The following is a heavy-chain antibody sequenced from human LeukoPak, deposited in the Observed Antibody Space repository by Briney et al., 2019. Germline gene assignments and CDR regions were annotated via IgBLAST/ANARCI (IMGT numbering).Heavy chain of an antibody. J-gene: IGHJ4*02. CDR1: GYTFTSYY. Sequence: ASVKVSCKASGYTFTSYYMHWVRQAPGQGLEWMGIINPSGGSTSYAQKFQGRVTMTRDTSISTAYMELSRLRSDDTAVYYCARFPPDYWGQGTLVTVSS. CDR2: INPSGGST. CDR3: ARFPPDY. V-gene: IGHV1-46*01.